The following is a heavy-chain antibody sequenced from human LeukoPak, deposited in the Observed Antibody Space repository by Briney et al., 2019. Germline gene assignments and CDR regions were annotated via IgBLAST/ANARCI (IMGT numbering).Heavy chain of an antibody. V-gene: IGHV3-73*01. CDR1: GLTLSASA. Sequence: GGSLKLSCVASGLTLSASAMHWVRQASGKGLEWVGRSRSKAHNYATSYAASVKGRFIISRDNAENSAYLQMNSLRAEDTAVYYCARSPTVSVGFCSSVTCQADYWGQGTLVTVSS. J-gene: IGHJ4*02. CDR3: ARSPTVSVGFCSSVTCQADY. D-gene: IGHD2-2*01. CDR2: SRSKAHNYAT.